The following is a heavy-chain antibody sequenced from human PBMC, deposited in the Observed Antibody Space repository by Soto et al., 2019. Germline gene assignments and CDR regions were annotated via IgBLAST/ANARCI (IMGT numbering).Heavy chain of an antibody. CDR3: ARWVAGGGARWFDP. D-gene: IGHD6-13*01. V-gene: IGHV5-10-1*01. Sequence: EVQLVQSGAEVKKPGESLRISCKGSGYSFTSYWISWVRQMPGKGLEWMGMIDPSASNTNYSPSFQGHVTISADKSINTAYVQWSSLKASDTAKYYCARWVAGGGARWFDPWGQGTLVTVSS. CDR2: IDPSASNT. J-gene: IGHJ5*02. CDR1: GYSFTSYW.